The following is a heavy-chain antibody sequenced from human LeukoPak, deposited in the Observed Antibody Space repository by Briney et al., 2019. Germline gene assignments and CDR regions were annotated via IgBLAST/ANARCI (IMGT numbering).Heavy chain of an antibody. V-gene: IGHV3-66*03. CDR2: IYSSGST. CDR3: AKGGAVPAAFQDY. J-gene: IGHJ4*02. D-gene: IGHD2-2*01. CDR1: GFIVSSNY. Sequence: GGSLRLSCAASGFIVSSNYMSWVRQAPGKGLELVSIIYSSGSTYYADSVKGRFTISRDNSKNTLYLQMNSLRADDTALYYCAKGGAVPAAFQDYWGQGTLVTVSS.